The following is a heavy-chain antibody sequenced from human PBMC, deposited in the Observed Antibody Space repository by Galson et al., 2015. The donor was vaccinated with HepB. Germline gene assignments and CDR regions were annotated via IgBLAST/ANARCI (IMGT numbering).Heavy chain of an antibody. CDR1: GFTFSSYS. J-gene: IGHJ6*03. CDR3: ARRSYDFWSGYYTGYYYYYMDV. Sequence: SLRLSCAASGFTFSSYSMNWVRQAPGKGLEWVSYISSSSSTIYYADSVKGRFTISRDNAKNSLYLQMNSLRAEDTAVYYCARRSYDFWSGYYTGYYYYYMDVWGKGTTVTVSS. CDR2: ISSSSSTI. D-gene: IGHD3-3*01. V-gene: IGHV3-48*01.